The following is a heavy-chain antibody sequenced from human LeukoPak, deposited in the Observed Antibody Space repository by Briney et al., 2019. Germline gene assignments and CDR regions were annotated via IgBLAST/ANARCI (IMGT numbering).Heavy chain of an antibody. CDR1: GYTFTSYA. V-gene: IGHV1-3*01. D-gene: IGHD5-12*01. CDR3: ASPTIVATDYGMDV. J-gene: IGHJ6*04. Sequence: ASVKVFCKASGYTFTSYAMHWARQAPGQRLEWMGWINAGNGNTKYSQKFQGRVTITRDTSASTAYMELSSLRSEDTAVYYCASPTIVATDYGMDVWGKGTTVTVSS. CDR2: INAGNGNT.